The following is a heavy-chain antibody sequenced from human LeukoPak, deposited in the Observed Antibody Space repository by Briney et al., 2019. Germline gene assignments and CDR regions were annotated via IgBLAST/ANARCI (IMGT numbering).Heavy chain of an antibody. D-gene: IGHD3-3*01. CDR2: IIPILGIA. CDR3: ARDERYYDFWSGYYIPYY. CDR1: GGTFSSYT. V-gene: IGHV1-69*04. Sequence: ASVKVSCKASGGTFSSYTISWVRQAPGQGLEWMGRIIPILGIANYAQKFQGRVTITADESTSTAYMELSSLRSEDTAVYYCARDERYYDFWSGYYIPYYWGQGTLVTVSS. J-gene: IGHJ4*02.